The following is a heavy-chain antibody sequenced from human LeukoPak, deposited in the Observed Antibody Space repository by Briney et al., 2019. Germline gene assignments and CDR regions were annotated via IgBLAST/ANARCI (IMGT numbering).Heavy chain of an antibody. Sequence: PSETLSLTCAVYGGSFSGYYWSWVRQPPGKGLEWFGEINHSGSTNYNPSLKSLVTISGDTSNNQFSLKLSSVTAADTAVYYCARGPPFDWLSHRPYYFDYWGQGTLVTVSS. V-gene: IGHV4-34*01. CDR1: GGSFSGYY. D-gene: IGHD3-9*01. CDR2: INHSGST. CDR3: ARGPPFDWLSHRPYYFDY. J-gene: IGHJ4*02.